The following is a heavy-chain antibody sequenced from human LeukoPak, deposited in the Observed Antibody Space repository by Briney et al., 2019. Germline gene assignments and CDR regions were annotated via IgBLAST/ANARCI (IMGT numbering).Heavy chain of an antibody. D-gene: IGHD3-22*01. J-gene: IGHJ4*02. V-gene: IGHV3-30*04. Sequence: GGSLRLSCAASGFTFSSYAIHWVRQAPGKGLEWVAVISFDGTDAFYADSVKGRFTFSRDNSENTLYLHMNSLRAEDTAVYYCARENYYDSSGHSQPFDYWGQGTLVTVSS. CDR1: GFTFSSYA. CDR2: ISFDGTDA. CDR3: ARENYYDSSGHSQPFDY.